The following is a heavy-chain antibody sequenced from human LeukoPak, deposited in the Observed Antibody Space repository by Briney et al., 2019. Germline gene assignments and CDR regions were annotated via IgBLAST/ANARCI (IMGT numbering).Heavy chain of an antibody. CDR1: GFSFNTYA. Sequence: GGSLRLSCAASGFSFNTYAMSWVRQAPGKGLEWVSAISNTGGSTYYADSVKGRFTISRDKSKNTLSLQMNSLRAEDTAVYYCASPGQQQLVPTYSWGQGTLVTVSS. CDR2: ISNTGGST. D-gene: IGHD6-13*01. J-gene: IGHJ4*02. V-gene: IGHV3-23*01. CDR3: ASPGQQQLVPTYS.